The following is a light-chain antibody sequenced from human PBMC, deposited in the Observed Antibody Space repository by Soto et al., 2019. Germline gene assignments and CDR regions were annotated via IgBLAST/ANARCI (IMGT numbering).Light chain of an antibody. CDR3: LSYADTAYV. CDR2: EVS. CDR1: SSDVGGYNY. V-gene: IGLV2-8*01. J-gene: IGLJ1*01. Sequence: VLTQPPSASGSPGQSVTISCAGTSSDVGGYNYVSWYQQYPGKVPKLMIYEVSERPSGVPDRFSGSKSGNTAFLTVSGLQAEDEADYYCLSYADTAYVFGTGTKVTVL.